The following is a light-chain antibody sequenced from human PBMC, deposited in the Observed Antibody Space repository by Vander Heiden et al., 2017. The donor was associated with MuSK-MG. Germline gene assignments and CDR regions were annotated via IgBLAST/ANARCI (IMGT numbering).Light chain of an antibody. J-gene: IGLJ2*01. CDR1: KLGNKY. Sequence: YELTQPPSVSVSTGQTATLTCSGDKLGNKYTCWYQQRPGQSPVMIIFQDNKRPSGIPDRFSGSSSGNTATLTISGTQAMDEGDYYCQAWDRSSYVVFGGGTKLTVL. CDR2: QDN. V-gene: IGLV3-1*01. CDR3: QAWDRSSYVV.